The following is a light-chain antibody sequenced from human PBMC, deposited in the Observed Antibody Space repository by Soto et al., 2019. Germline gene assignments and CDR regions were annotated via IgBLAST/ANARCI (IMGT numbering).Light chain of an antibody. CDR1: SSDVGGYNF. Sequence: QSALTQFPSASGSPGQSVTISCTGTSSDVGGYNFVSWYQHHPGKAPKFMIYEVTKRPSGVPDRFSGSKSGNTASLTVSGLKAEDEADYYCSSYTTSKTVVFGGGTKVTVL. CDR3: SSYTTSKTVV. CDR2: EVT. J-gene: IGLJ2*01. V-gene: IGLV2-8*01.